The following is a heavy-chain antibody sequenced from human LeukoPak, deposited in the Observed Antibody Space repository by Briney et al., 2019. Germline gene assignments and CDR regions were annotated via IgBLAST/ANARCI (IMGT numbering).Heavy chain of an antibody. D-gene: IGHD6-6*01. CDR2: INPDGSTT. CDR1: GFTFSNYW. V-gene: IGHV3-74*01. CDR3: AKRGLGDAFDI. Sequence: GGSLRLSCAASGFTFSNYWMHWVRQDPGKGLVGVSFINPDGSTTNYADSVKVRLTISRDNAKNALYLQMNSLRAEDTAVYYCAKRGLGDAFDIWGQGTMVTVSS. J-gene: IGHJ3*02.